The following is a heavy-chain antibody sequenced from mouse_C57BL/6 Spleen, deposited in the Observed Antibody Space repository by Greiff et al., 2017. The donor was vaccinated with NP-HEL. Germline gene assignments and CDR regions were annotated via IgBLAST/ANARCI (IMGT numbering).Heavy chain of an antibody. CDR3: ARDARTGPGYFDY. J-gene: IGHJ2*01. V-gene: IGHV5-4*01. CDR2: ISDGGSYT. CDR1: GFTFSSYA. Sequence: DVKLVESGGGLVKPGGSLKLSCAASGFTFSSYAMSWVRQTPEKRLEWVATISDGGSYTYYPDNVKGRFTISRDNAKNNLYLQMSHLKSEDTAMYYCARDARTGPGYFDYWGQGTTLTVSS. D-gene: IGHD4-1*01.